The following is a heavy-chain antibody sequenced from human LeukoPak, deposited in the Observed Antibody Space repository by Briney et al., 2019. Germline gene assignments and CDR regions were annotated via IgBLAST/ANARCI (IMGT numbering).Heavy chain of an antibody. J-gene: IGHJ6*03. V-gene: IGHV4-30-4*08. CDR3: ARAPLYNWNSYYYMDV. CDR1: GGSISSGDYY. D-gene: IGHD1-7*01. Sequence: SQTLSLTCTVSGGSISSGDYYWRWIRQPPGKGLEGIGYIYYSGSTYYNPSLKSRVTISVDTSKNQFSLMLSSVTAADTAVYYCARAPLYNWNSYYYMDVWGKGTTVTVSS. CDR2: IYYSGST.